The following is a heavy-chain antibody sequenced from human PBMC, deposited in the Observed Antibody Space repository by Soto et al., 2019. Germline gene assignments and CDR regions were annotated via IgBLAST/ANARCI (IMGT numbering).Heavy chain of an antibody. Sequence: PGGSLRLSCAASGFTFSSYSMNRVRQAPGKGLEWVSYISSSSSTIYYADSVKGRFTISRDNAKNSLYLQMNSLRDEDTAVYYCARDLTIFGVVIRGMDVWGQGTTVTVSS. J-gene: IGHJ6*02. V-gene: IGHV3-48*02. CDR2: ISSSSSTI. CDR1: GFTFSSYS. CDR3: ARDLTIFGVVIRGMDV. D-gene: IGHD3-3*01.